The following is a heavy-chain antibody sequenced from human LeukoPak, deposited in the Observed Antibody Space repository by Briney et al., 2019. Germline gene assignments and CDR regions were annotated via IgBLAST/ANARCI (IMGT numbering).Heavy chain of an antibody. CDR1: GFTFSSYS. Sequence: GGSLRFSCAASGFTFSSYSMTWVRQAPGKGLEWVSSISSRSGRYIYNAESMKGRFTISRDNAKNSLYLQMNSLRAEDTAVYFCARLLEPATGYYMDVWGKGTTVTISS. CDR3: ARLLEPATGYYMDV. J-gene: IGHJ6*03. V-gene: IGHV3-21*06. CDR2: ISSRSGRYI. D-gene: IGHD5-24*01.